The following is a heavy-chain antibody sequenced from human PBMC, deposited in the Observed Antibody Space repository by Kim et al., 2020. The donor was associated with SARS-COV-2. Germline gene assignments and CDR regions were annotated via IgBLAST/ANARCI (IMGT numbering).Heavy chain of an antibody. V-gene: IGHV5-51*01. Sequence: GESLKISCKASGYSFSNYWICWVRQMPGKGLEWMGLIYPSDSDTKYSPSFQGRVTISADKSISTAFLQGSRLEAADTAMYYCARHGGSYSYYFGMEVWGQGPTVTVSS. D-gene: IGHD1-26*01. CDR3: ARHGGSYSYYFGMEV. CDR1: GYSFSNYW. J-gene: IGHJ6*02. CDR2: IYPSDSDT.